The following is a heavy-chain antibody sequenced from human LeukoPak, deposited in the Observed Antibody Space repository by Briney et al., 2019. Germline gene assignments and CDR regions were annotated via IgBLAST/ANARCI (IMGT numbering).Heavy chain of an antibody. CDR1: GYTFTSYG. V-gene: IGHV1-18*01. CDR3: ARGRGVLLWFGELLEEGEDY. Sequence: ASVKVSCKASGYTFTSYGISWVRQAPGQGLEWMGWISAYNGNTNYEQKLQGRVTMTTDTSTSIAYMELRSLRSDDTAVYYRARGRGVLLWFGELLEEGEDYWGQGTLVTVSS. CDR2: ISAYNGNT. J-gene: IGHJ4*02. D-gene: IGHD3-10*01.